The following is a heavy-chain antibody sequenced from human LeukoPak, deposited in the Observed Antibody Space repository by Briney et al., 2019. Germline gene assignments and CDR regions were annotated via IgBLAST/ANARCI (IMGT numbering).Heavy chain of an antibody. V-gene: IGHV3-23*01. J-gene: IGHJ4*02. CDR3: ANPEGYYYDSSGYYTQSDY. CDR2: ISGSGGST. CDR1: GFTFSSYA. D-gene: IGHD3-22*01. Sequence: GGSLRLSCAASGFTFSSYAMSWVRQAPGKGLEWVSAISGSGGSTYYADSVKGRFTISRDNSKNTLYLQMSSLRAEDTAVYYCANPEGYYYDSSGYYTQSDYWGQGTLVTVSS.